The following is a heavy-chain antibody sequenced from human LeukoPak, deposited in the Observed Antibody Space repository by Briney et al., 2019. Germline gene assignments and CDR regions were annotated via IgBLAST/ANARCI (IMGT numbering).Heavy chain of an antibody. V-gene: IGHV3-9*01. CDR2: ISWNSGSI. Sequence: GGSLRLSCAASGFTFDDYAMHWVRQAPGKGLEWVSGISWNSGSIGYADSVKGRFTISRDNAKNSLYLQMNSLRAEDTALYYCATGPYYYDSSGHIFDYWGQGTLVTVSS. D-gene: IGHD3-22*01. CDR3: ATGPYYYDSSGHIFDY. CDR1: GFTFDDYA. J-gene: IGHJ4*02.